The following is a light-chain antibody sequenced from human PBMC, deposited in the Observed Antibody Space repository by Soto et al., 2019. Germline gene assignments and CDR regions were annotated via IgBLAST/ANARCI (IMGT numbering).Light chain of an antibody. J-gene: IGKJ1*01. CDR1: QSVNSWY. V-gene: IGKV3-20*01. CDR2: DAS. Sequence: EIVLTQSPGTLSLSPGERATLSCRASQSVNSWYLAWYQQKPGQAPRLLIYDASSRATGIPDRFSGSGSGTDFTVTISRLEPEGFAVYYGQQYNYSPTTFGQGTKVEVK. CDR3: QQYNYSPTT.